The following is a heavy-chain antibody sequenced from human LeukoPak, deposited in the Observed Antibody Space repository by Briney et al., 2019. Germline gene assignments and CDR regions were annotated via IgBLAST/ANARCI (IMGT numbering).Heavy chain of an antibody. J-gene: IGHJ4*02. CDR2: IYTSGST. D-gene: IGHD5-12*01. CDR1: GGSISSSSYY. Sequence: SETLSLTCTVSGGSISSSSYYWGWIRQPPGKGLEWIGRIYTSGSTNYNPSLKSRVTISVDTSKNQFSLKLSSVTAADTAVYYCARVGGYEYYFDYWGQGTLVTVSS. CDR3: ARVGGYEYYFDY. V-gene: IGHV4-39*07.